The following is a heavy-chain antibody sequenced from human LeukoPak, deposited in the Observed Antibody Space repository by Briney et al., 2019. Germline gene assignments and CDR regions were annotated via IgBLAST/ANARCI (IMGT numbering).Heavy chain of an antibody. Sequence: PSETLSLTCTVSGYSISSGYYWGWIRHPPGKGLEWIGSIYHSGSTYYNPSLKSRVTISVDTSKNQFSLQLSSVTAADTAVYYCAREEMGVPAANPYYYYYYMDVWGKGTTVTVSS. CDR3: AREEMGVPAANPYYYYYYMDV. J-gene: IGHJ6*03. D-gene: IGHD2-2*01. CDR1: GYSISSGYY. CDR2: IYHSGST. V-gene: IGHV4-38-2*02.